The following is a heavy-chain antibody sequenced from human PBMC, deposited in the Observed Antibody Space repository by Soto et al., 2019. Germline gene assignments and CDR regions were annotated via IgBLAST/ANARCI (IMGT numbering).Heavy chain of an antibody. V-gene: IGHV1-69*12. CDR3: ARGGSGGSGLGGSVDV. CDR1: GGTFSSYA. J-gene: IGHJ6*02. CDR2: IIPMFGTA. Sequence: QVQLVQSGAEVKKPGSSVKVSCKASGGTFSSYAISWVRQAPGQGLEWMGGIIPMFGTANYAKKFQGRGTITADESTSTAYMELSSLRSEDTAVYYCARGGSGGSGLGGSVDVWGQGTTVTVSS. D-gene: IGHD2-15*01.